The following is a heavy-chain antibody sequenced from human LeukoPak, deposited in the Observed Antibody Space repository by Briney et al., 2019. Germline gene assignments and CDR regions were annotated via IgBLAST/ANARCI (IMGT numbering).Heavy chain of an antibody. J-gene: IGHJ6*02. D-gene: IGHD3-22*01. CDR1: GGSISSSNW. CDR3: ARDPFYYDSSGSYYYYYYGMDV. V-gene: IGHV4-4*02. Sequence: SETLSLTCAVSGGSISSSNWWSWVRQPPGKGLEWIGEIYHSGSTNYNPSLKSRVTISVDKSKNQLSLKLSSVTAADTAVYYCARDPFYYDSSGSYYYYYYGMDVWGQGTTVTVSS. CDR2: IYHSGST.